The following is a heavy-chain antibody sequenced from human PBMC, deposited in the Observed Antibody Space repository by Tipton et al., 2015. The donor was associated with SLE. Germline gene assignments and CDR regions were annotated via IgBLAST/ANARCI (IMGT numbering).Heavy chain of an antibody. D-gene: IGHD2-8*01. CDR1: GDSISSGRHY. CDR3: ARHLCTNGVCAIDY. V-gene: IGHV4-61*09. CDR2: IYENGDT. Sequence: LRLSCTVSGDSISSGRHYWSWIRRPAGKGLEWIGHIYENGDTNYNPSVGSLFTLSVDTTKTQFSLEVTSLTAADTTAYSCARHLCTNGVCAIDYWGQGIQVSVSS. J-gene: IGHJ4*02.